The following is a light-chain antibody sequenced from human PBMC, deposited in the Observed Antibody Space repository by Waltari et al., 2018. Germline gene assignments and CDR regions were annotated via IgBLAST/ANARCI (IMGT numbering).Light chain of an antibody. V-gene: IGLV6-57*03. J-gene: IGLJ2*01. CDR2: EDT. Sequence: FMLTQPHSVSESPGKTVTISCTRSSGNIASNYVQWYQQRPGGAPTTIIYEDTQRPSGVPDRFSGSLDSSSNSASLTISGSITEDEADYYCQSYDLNSRVVFGGRTKLTVL. CDR1: SGNIASNY. CDR3: QSYDLNSRVV.